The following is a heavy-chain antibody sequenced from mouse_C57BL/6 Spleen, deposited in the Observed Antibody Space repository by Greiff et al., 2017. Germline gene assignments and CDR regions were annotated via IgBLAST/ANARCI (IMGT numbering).Heavy chain of an antibody. CDR3: ARRLLWSPYAMDY. CDR1: GYTFTDYY. V-gene: IGHV1-26*01. CDR2: INPNNGGT. Sequence: EVQLQQSGPELVKPGASVKISCKASGYTFTDYYMNWVKQSHGKSLEWIGDINPNNGGTSYNQKFKGKATLTVDKSSSTAYMELRSLTSEDSAVYYCARRLLWSPYAMDYWGQGTSVTVSS. J-gene: IGHJ4*01. D-gene: IGHD2-10*01.